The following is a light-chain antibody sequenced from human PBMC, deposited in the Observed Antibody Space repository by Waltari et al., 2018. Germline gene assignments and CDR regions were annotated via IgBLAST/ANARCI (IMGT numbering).Light chain of an antibody. CDR2: CKN. CDR1: SLRRSY. V-gene: IGLV3-19*01. Sequence: SSDLTQDPAVSVALGQTVRITCQGDSLRRSYASWYQKKPGQAPLLVTYCKNKRPSGIPVRFSGSSSGDTASLTIIGFQAEDEADYYCNSRDSTTKHLVFGGGTKLTVL. CDR3: NSRDSTTKHLV. J-gene: IGLJ2*01.